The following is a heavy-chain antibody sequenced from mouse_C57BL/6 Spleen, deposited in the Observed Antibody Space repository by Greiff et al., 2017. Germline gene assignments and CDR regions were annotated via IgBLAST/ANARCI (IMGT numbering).Heavy chain of an antibody. J-gene: IGHJ3*01. V-gene: IGHV5-6*01. Sequence: EVKVVESGGDLVKPGGSLKLSRAASGFTFSSYGMSWVRQTPDKRLEWVATISSGGSYTYYPDSVKGRFTISRDNAKNTLYLQMSSLKSEDTAMYYCARHGGNYPYSWFAYWGQGTLVTVSA. CDR1: GFTFSSYG. D-gene: IGHD1-1*01. CDR3: ARHGGNYPYSWFAY. CDR2: ISSGGSYT.